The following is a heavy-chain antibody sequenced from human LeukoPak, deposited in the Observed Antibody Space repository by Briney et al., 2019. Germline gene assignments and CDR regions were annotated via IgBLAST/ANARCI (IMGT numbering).Heavy chain of an antibody. V-gene: IGHV3-7*01. J-gene: IGHJ4*02. CDR3: VRGDQEASEPAFDY. CDR1: GFTFSSYW. Sequence: GGSLRLSCAASGFTFSSYWMSWVRQAPGKGLEWVANIKQDGSEKYYVDSVKGRFTISRDNAKNSLYLQMNSLRDEDTAVYYCVRGDQEASEPAFDYWGQGTLVTVSS. CDR2: IKQDGSEK. D-gene: IGHD1-14*01.